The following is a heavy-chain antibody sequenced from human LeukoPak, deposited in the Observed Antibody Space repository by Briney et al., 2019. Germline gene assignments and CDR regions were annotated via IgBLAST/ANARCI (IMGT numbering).Heavy chain of an antibody. CDR1: GFTFGDYA. D-gene: IGHD3-3*01. Sequence: GGSLRLSCTASGFTFGDYAMSWVRQAPGKGLEWVGFIRSKAYGGTTEYAAPVKGRFTISRDDSKNTLYLQMNSLKTEDTAVYYCTTLTDTIFGVVQWGQGTLVTVSS. CDR2: IRSKAYGGTT. CDR3: TTLTDTIFGVVQ. V-gene: IGHV3-49*04. J-gene: IGHJ4*02.